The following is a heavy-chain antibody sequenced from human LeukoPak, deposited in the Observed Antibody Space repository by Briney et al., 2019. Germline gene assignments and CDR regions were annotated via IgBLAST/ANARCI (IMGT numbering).Heavy chain of an antibody. CDR3: ASIGGSSWALDY. Sequence: SETLSLTCTVSGGSISSYYWSWIRQPPGKGLEWIGYIYYSGSTNYNPSLKSRVTISVDTSKNQFSLKLSSVTAADTAVYYCASIGGSSWALDYWGQGTLVTVSS. D-gene: IGHD6-13*01. J-gene: IGHJ4*02. CDR1: GGSISSYY. CDR2: IYYSGST. V-gene: IGHV4-59*01.